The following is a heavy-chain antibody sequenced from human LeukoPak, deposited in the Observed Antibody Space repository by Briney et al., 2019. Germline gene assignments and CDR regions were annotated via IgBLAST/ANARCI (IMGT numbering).Heavy chain of an antibody. CDR3: ARDLGVVGGTDY. Sequence: SVKVSCKASGGTFSSYAISWVRQAPGQGLEWMGGIIPIFGTANYAQKFQGRVTITADESTSTVYMELSSLRSEDTAVYYCARDLGVVGGTDYWGQGTLVTVSS. CDR2: IIPIFGTA. V-gene: IGHV1-69*13. CDR1: GGTFSSYA. J-gene: IGHJ4*02. D-gene: IGHD1-26*01.